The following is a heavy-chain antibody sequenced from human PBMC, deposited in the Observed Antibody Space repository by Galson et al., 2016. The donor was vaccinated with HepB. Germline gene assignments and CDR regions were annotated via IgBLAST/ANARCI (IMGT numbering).Heavy chain of an antibody. J-gene: IGHJ6*02. CDR2: MNPNSGNT. V-gene: IGHV1-8*01. CDR3: ARAAHYYGGDSRDGMDV. D-gene: IGHD4-23*01. CDR1: GNTFTSYD. Sequence: SVKVSCKASGNTFTSYDINWVRQAAGLGLEWMGWMNPNSGNTGYAQKFQGRVTMTGNISINTAYMELRSLRSEDTALYYCARAAHYYGGDSRDGMDVWGQGTTVTVSS.